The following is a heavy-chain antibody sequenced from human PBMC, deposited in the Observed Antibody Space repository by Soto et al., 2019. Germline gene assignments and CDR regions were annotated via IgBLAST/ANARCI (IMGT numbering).Heavy chain of an antibody. D-gene: IGHD3-10*01. CDR2: FDPEDGET. V-gene: IGHV1-24*01. CDR3: ARDPSMVRRYPPDY. CDR1: GYTLTELS. Sequence: ASVKVSWKVSGYTLTELSMHWVRQAPGKGLEWMGGFDPEDGETIYAQKFQGRVTITRDTSASTAYMELRSLRSDDTAVYYCARDPSMVRRYPPDYWGQGTLVTVSS. J-gene: IGHJ4*02.